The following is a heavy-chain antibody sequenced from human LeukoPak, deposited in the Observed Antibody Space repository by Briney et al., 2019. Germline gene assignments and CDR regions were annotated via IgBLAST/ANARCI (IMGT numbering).Heavy chain of an antibody. D-gene: IGHD3-9*01. CDR1: GFTFSSYS. V-gene: IGHV3-21*01. J-gene: IGHJ5*02. CDR3: ASPYYDILTGYGHSP. Sequence: GGSLRLSCAASGFTFSSYSMSWVRQAPGKGLEWVSSISSSSSYIYYADSVKGRFTISRDNAKNSLYLQMNSLRAEDTAVYYCASPYYDILTGYGHSPWGQGTLVTVSS. CDR2: ISSSSSYI.